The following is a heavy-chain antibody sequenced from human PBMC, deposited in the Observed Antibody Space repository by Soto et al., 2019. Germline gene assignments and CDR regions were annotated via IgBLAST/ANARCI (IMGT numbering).Heavy chain of an antibody. J-gene: IGHJ4*02. CDR1: GFTFSSYG. CDR3: AKDYGEPYSNYLSY. D-gene: IGHD4-4*01. CDR2: ISYDGSNK. Sequence: QVQLVESRGGVVQPGRSLRLSCAASGFTFSSYGMHWVRQAPGKGLEWVAVISYDGSNKYYADSVKGRFTISRDNSKNTLYLQMNSLRAEDTAVYYCAKDYGEPYSNYLSYWGQGTXVTXXS. V-gene: IGHV3-30*18.